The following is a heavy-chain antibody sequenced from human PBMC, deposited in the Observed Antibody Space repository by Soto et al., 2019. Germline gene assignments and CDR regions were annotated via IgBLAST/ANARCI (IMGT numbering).Heavy chain of an antibody. Sequence: PSETLSLTATFSVASFSTYFWTGIRRPPGKGLEWIGQIYSSGSPNYNPSLKSRVTISIDTSKNHLSLRLSSVTAADTAVYYCARHLTGRVSGQDYWGPGSLVTVSS. CDR2: IYSSGSP. D-gene: IGHD3-9*01. J-gene: IGHJ4*02. CDR1: VASFSTYF. CDR3: ARHLTGRVSGQDY. V-gene: IGHV4-59*08.